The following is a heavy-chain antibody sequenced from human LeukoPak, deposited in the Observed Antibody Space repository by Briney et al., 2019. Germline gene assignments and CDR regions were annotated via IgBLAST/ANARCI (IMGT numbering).Heavy chain of an antibody. CDR1: GGSISSYY. J-gene: IGHJ4*02. D-gene: IGHD5-18*01. CDR2: IYYSGST. V-gene: IGHV4-59*01. CDR3: ARIPVDTAMVTWFDY. Sequence: SETLSLTCTVSGGSISSYYWSWIRRPPGKGLEWIGYIYYSGSTNYNPSLKSRVTISVDTSKNQFSLKLSSVTAADTAVYYCARIPVDTAMVTWFDYWGQGTLVTVSS.